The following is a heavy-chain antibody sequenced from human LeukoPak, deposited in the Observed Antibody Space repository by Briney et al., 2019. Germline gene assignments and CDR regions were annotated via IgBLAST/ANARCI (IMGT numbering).Heavy chain of an antibody. CDR3: AKESRAVAGYYFDY. V-gene: IGHV3-23*01. Sequence: PGGSLRLSCAASGFTFSSYAMSWVRQAPGKGLECVSGISASGGSTYYADSVKGRFTISRDNSKNTLYLQMNSLRAEDTAVYYCAKESRAVAGYYFDYWGQGTLVTVPS. J-gene: IGHJ4*02. CDR1: GFTFSSYA. CDR2: ISASGGST. D-gene: IGHD6-19*01.